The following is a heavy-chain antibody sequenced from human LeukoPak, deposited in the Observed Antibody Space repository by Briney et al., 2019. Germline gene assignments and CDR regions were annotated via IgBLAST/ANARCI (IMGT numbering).Heavy chain of an antibody. CDR2: MNPNSGNT. CDR3: ARGRALFLRRGYSGYGLDY. Sequence: ALVKVSCKASGYTFTSYDINWVRQATGQGLEWMGWMNPNSGNTGYAQKFQGRVTMTRNTSISTAYMELSSLRSEDTAVYYCARGRALFLRRGYSGYGLDYWGQGTLVTVSS. J-gene: IGHJ4*02. V-gene: IGHV1-8*01. CDR1: GYTFTSYD. D-gene: IGHD5-12*01.